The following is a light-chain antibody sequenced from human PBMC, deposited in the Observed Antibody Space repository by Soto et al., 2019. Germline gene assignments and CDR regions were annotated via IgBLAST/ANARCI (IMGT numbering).Light chain of an antibody. J-gene: IGLJ1*01. V-gene: IGLV2-14*01. CDR2: DVS. CDR1: SSDVGGYNY. Sequence: QSVLAQPASVAVSAGQSITISCTGTSSDVGGYNYVSWYQQHPGKAPKLMIYDVSNRPAGVSNRFSGSKAGNTASLTISGLQAEDEADYYCSSYTSSSTLPNVFGTGTKVTVL. CDR3: SSYTSSSTLPNV.